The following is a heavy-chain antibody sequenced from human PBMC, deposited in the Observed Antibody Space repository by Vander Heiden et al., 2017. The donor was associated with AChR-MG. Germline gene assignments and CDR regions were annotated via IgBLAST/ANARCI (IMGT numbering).Heavy chain of an antibody. CDR2: ISGSGGST. CDR3: AKVGYSYGKGIPPHYYFDY. V-gene: IGHV3-23*01. CDR1: GFTFSSFA. J-gene: IGHJ4*02. D-gene: IGHD5-18*01. Sequence: VQLLESGGGLVQPGGSLRLSCAASGFTFSSFAMGWVRQAPGKGLEWVSAISGSGGSTYYADSVKGRFTISRDNSKNTLYLQMNSLRAEDTAVYYCAKVGYSYGKGIPPHYYFDYWGQGTLVTVSS.